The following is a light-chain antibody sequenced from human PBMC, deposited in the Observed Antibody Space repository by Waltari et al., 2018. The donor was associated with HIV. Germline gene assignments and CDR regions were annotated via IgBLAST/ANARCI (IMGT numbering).Light chain of an antibody. J-gene: IGLJ2*01. Sequence: QSALTQPASVSGSPGQSITISCTGPNSDIGTYNYVSWYQQQSGKAPRLLISEVNNRPSWVSNRFSGSKAGNTASLSISGLQAEDEGKYYCSSYTATKILVFGGGTDVTVL. CDR3: SSYTATKILV. CDR1: NSDIGTYNY. CDR2: EVN. V-gene: IGLV2-14*03.